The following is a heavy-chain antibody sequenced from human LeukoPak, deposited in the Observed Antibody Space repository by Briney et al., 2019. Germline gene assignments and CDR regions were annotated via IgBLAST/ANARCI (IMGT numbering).Heavy chain of an antibody. Sequence: PGGSLRLSCAASGFTFSDAWMNWVRQAPGKGLEWVGRIKSKTDGGTTDFAAPVKGRFTISRDDSINTLYLQMNSLKTEDTAVYYCTAIFYPYAPRRCFDYWGRGTLVTVSS. CDR1: GFTFSDAW. D-gene: IGHD3-3*02. CDR3: TAIFYPYAPRRCFDY. V-gene: IGHV3-15*01. J-gene: IGHJ4*02. CDR2: IKSKTDGGTT.